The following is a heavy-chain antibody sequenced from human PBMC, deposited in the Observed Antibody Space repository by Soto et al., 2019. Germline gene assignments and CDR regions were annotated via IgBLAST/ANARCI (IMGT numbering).Heavy chain of an antibody. CDR2: INPSGGST. CDR3: AVGTWAFDI. CDR1: GYPYTCSS. V-gene: IGHV1-46*01. Sequence: ASVKASCKAPGYPYTCSSMHSVRQAPGQGLEWMGWINPSGGSTSYAQKFQGRVTMTRDTSTSTVYMELSSLISEDTAVYYCAVGTWAFDIWGQRTMVTVSS. J-gene: IGHJ3*02.